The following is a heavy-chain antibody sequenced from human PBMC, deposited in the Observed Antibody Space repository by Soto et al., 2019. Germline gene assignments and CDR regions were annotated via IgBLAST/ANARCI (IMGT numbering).Heavy chain of an antibody. V-gene: IGHV2-5*02. CDR2: IYWDDDK. J-gene: IGHJ4*02. Sequence: SGPTLVNPTQTLTRTCTFSGFSLSTSGVGGGWIRQPPGKALEWLALIYWDDDKRYSPSMKSRLTITKDTSKNQVVLTMNNMDPVDTATYYCAHRLGGGSCYDYWGQGTLVTVSS. CDR1: GFSLSTSGVG. CDR3: AHRLGGGSCYDY. D-gene: IGHD2-15*01.